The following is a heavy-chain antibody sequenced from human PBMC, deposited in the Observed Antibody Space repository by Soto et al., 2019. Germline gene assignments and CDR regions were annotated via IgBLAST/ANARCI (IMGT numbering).Heavy chain of an antibody. CDR1: GFSLSTSGVG. D-gene: IGHD3-3*01. J-gene: IGHJ4*02. Sequence: SGPTLVKPTQTLTLTCTFSGFSLSTSGVGVGWIRQPPGKALEWLALIYWNDDKRYSPSLKSRLTITKDTSKNQVVLTMTNMDPVDTATYYCAHSWGADYDFWSGYYFDYWGQGTLVTVSS. V-gene: IGHV2-5*01. CDR3: AHSWGADYDFWSGYYFDY. CDR2: IYWNDDK.